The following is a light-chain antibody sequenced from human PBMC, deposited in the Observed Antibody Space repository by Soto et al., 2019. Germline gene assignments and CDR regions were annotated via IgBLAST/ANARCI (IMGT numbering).Light chain of an antibody. V-gene: IGLV1-47*01. CDR1: SSNIGSNN. Sequence: QSVLTQPPSASGTPGQRVIISCSGSSSNIGSNNLYWYQHLPGTAPKLLIYKNNHRPSGVPDRFSGSKSGTSASLAISGLRSEGEAYYYWAALDDSLTGGVFGTGTKLTVL. CDR3: AALDDSLTGGV. CDR2: KNN. J-gene: IGLJ1*01.